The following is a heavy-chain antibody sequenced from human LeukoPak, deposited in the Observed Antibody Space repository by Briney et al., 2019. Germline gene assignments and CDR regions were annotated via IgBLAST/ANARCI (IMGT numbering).Heavy chain of an antibody. J-gene: IGHJ4*02. D-gene: IGHD6-19*01. V-gene: IGHV3-11*01. CDR1: GFTFSDYH. Sequence: GVSLRLSCAASGFTFSDYHMNWIRQAPGKGLEWVSYISPGGNTIYFADSVNGRFTLSRDSARNSLSLQMNSLTAEDTAVYYCAAGRDIAVAGPGGYFDYWGRGTLVTVSS. CDR2: ISPGGNTI. CDR3: AAGRDIAVAGPGGYFDY.